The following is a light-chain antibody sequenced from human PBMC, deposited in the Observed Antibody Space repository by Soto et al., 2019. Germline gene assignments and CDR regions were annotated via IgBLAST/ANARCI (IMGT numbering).Light chain of an antibody. Sequence: EIVLTQSPGTLSLSPGERATVSCRASQSVSSSYLAWYQQKPGQAPRLLIYGASSRATRIPDRFSGSGSGTDFTLTISRLEPEDFAVYYCQQYGGSPLTFVQVTKVEIK. CDR3: QQYGGSPLT. CDR2: GAS. J-gene: IGKJ1*01. CDR1: QSVSSSY. V-gene: IGKV3-20*01.